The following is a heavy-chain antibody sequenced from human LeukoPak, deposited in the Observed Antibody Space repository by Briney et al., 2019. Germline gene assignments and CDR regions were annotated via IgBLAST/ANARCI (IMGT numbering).Heavy chain of an antibody. CDR1: GYTFTGYY. D-gene: IGHD3-16*02. V-gene: IGHV1-2*02. J-gene: IGHJ4*02. Sequence: GASVKVSCKASGYTFTGYYMHWVRQAPGQGLAWMGWINPNSGGTNYAQKFQGRVTMTRDTSISTAYMELSRLRSDDTAVYYCARGFYVWGSYRSPPFDYWGQGTLVTVSS. CDR2: INPNSGGT. CDR3: ARGFYVWGSYRSPPFDY.